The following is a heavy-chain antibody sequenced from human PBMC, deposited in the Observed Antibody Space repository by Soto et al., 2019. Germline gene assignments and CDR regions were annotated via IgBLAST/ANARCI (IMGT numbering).Heavy chain of an antibody. D-gene: IGHD6-13*01. V-gene: IGHV3-66*01. J-gene: IGHJ3*02. Sequence: EVQLVESGGGLVQPGGSLRLSCAASGFTVSSNYMSWVRQAPGKGLEWVSVIYSGGSTYYADSVKGRFTISRDNSKNTLYLQMNSLRAEDTAVYYCASYSSSRYSWLDAFDIWGQGTMVTVSS. CDR3: ASYSSSRYSWLDAFDI. CDR1: GFTVSSNY. CDR2: IYSGGST.